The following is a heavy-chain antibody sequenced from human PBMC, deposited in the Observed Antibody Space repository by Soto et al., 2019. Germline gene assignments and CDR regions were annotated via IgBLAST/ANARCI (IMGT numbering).Heavy chain of an antibody. CDR3: VKDRYYYDSSAYRSAY. V-gene: IGHV3-64D*06. D-gene: IGHD3-22*01. Sequence: LGGSLRLSSSASGSTFGNYSMHWFRQAPGKGLEYVSAIYSNGGSTFYADSVRGRFTISRDNSKNTLYLQMSSLRAEDTAVYYCVKDRYYYDSSAYRSAYWGQGTLVTVSS. CDR2: IYSNGGST. CDR1: GSTFGNYS. J-gene: IGHJ4*02.